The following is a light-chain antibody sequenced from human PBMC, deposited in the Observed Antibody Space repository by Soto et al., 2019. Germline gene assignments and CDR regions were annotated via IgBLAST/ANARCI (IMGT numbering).Light chain of an antibody. CDR3: QQYNNWPPYT. V-gene: IGKV3-15*01. J-gene: IGKJ2*01. CDR1: QSVSSN. Sequence: EIVMTQSPATLSVSPGERATLSCRVSQSVSSNLAWYQQKPGQAPRLLIYGASTRATGIPARFSGSGSGTEFTLTISSPQSEDFAVYYCQQYNNWPPYTFGQGTKLEIK. CDR2: GAS.